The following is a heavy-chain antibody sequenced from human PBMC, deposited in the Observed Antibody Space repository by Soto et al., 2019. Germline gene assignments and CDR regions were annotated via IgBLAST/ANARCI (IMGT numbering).Heavy chain of an antibody. V-gene: IGHV4-59*01. CDR1: GGSISSYY. D-gene: IGHD2-2*01. CDR3: ARDSIVVVPAARSGSYYYGMDV. J-gene: IGHJ6*02. Sequence: ASETLSVTCTVSGGSISSYYWSWSRQPPGKGLEWIGYIYYSGSTNYNPSLKSRVTISVDTSKNQFSLKLSSVTAADTAVYYCARDSIVVVPAARSGSYYYGMDVWGQGTTIT. CDR2: IYYSGST.